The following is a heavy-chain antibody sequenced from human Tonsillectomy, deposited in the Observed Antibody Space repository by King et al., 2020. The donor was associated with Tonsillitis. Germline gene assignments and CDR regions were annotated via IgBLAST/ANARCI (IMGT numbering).Heavy chain of an antibody. CDR1: GFTFSSYW. CDR3: ARDQSGYTYAFQAGFDY. J-gene: IGHJ4*02. CDR2: IKQDGSEK. V-gene: IGHV3-7*03. Sequence: VQLVEYGGGLVQPGGSLRLSCAASGFTFSSYWMSWVRQPPGKGLEWVANIKQDGSEKYYVDSVKGRFTISRDNAKNSLYLQMNSLRAEDTAVYYCARDQSGYTYAFQAGFDYWGQGTLVTVSS. D-gene: IGHD5-18*01.